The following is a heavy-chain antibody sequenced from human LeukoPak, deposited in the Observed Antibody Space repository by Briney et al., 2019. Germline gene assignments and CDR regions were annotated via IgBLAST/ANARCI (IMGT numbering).Heavy chain of an antibody. CDR3: TRAQDIVVVPAAPLDL. Sequence: GGSLRLSCTASGFTFGDYAMNWVRQAPGKGLEWVGFIRSKAYGGTTEYAASVKGRFTISRDDSKSIAYLQMNSLKTEDTDVYYCTRAQDIVVVPAAPLDLWGRGTLVTVSS. J-gene: IGHJ2*01. CDR1: GFTFGDYA. V-gene: IGHV3-49*04. D-gene: IGHD2-2*01. CDR2: IRSKAYGGTT.